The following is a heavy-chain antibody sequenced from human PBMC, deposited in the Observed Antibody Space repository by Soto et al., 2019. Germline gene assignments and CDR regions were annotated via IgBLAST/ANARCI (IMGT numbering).Heavy chain of an antibody. CDR3: ARARWYDAFDV. CDR1: GFSIRSGNY. Sequence: TLSPPCAVSGFSIRSGNYWGWIRKPPGKGLEWIGSIFHGGNTYYNPSLKSRVTISVDMSKNHFSLKLNSVTAADTAVYYCARARWYDAFDVWGQGTVVTVSS. V-gene: IGHV4-38-2*01. CDR2: IFHGGNT. J-gene: IGHJ3*01. D-gene: IGHD2-15*01.